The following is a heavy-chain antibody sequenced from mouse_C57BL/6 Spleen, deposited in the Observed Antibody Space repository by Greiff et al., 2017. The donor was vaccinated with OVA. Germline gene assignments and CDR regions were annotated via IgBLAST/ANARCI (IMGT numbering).Heavy chain of an antibody. CDR2: INYDGSST. J-gene: IGHJ1*03. Sequence: EVKLMESEGGLVQPGSSMKLSCTASGFTFSDYYMAWVRQVPEKGLEWVANINYDGSSTYYLDSLKSRFIISRDNAKNILYLQMSSLKSEDTATYYCARDPFYYYGSRGWYFDVWGTGTTVTVSS. CDR1: GFTFSDYY. D-gene: IGHD1-1*01. V-gene: IGHV5-16*01. CDR3: ARDPFYYYGSRGWYFDV.